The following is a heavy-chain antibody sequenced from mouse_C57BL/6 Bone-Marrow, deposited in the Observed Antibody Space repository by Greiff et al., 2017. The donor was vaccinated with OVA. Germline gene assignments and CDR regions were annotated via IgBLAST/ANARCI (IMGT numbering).Heavy chain of an antibody. V-gene: IGHV5-17*01. D-gene: IGHD2-2*01. CDR3: ARAMVTSPYFDY. Sequence: EVKLQESGGGLVKPGGSLKLSCAASGFTFSDYGMHWVRPAPEKGLEWVAYISSGSSTIYYADTVKGRFTISRDNAKNTLFLQMTSLRSEDTAMYYCARAMVTSPYFDYWGQGTTLTVSS. CDR2: ISSGSSTI. CDR1: GFTFSDYG. J-gene: IGHJ2*01.